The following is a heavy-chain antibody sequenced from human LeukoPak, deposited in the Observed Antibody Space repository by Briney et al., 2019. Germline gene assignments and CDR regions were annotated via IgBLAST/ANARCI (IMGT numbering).Heavy chain of an antibody. D-gene: IGHD1-26*01. CDR3: ARSRAFKSGAFDP. CDR2: IYNGVNT. J-gene: IGHJ5*02. V-gene: IGHV4-61*01. Sequence: PSETLSLTCTVSGASVSSASYWTWIRQPPGKGVEWIAHIYNGVNTNYNPSLKSRVTISVDTSKNQFSLRLNSVTAADTAVYYCARSRAFKSGAFDPWGQGSLVTVSS. CDR1: GASVSSASY.